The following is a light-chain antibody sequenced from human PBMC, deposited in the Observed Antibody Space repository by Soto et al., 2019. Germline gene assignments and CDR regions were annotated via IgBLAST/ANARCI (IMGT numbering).Light chain of an antibody. Sequence: QSVLTQSSSASASLGSSVKLTCTLSSGHSSYIIAWHQQQPGKAPRYLMKLEGSGGYNKGSGVPDRFSGSSSGADRYLTISNLQFEDEADYYCETWDSNPRVFGGGTQLTVL. V-gene: IGLV4-60*02. CDR3: ETWDSNPRV. J-gene: IGLJ2*01. CDR2: LEGSGGY. CDR1: SGHSSYI.